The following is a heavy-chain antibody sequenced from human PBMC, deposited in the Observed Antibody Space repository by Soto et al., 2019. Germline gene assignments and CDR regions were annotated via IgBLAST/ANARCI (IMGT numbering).Heavy chain of an antibody. V-gene: IGHV4-34*01. J-gene: IGHJ2*01. Sequence: QVQLQQWGAGPLRPLETLSLTCGVSGGSFSGYYWAWIRQSPGKGLEGIGEINDRGSINYNPSLKSRVSISVDTSKNHYSLNLRSVTAADSAVYYCARESHEILSGPPWVWYFDLWGRGTLVTVSS. CDR2: INDRGSI. D-gene: IGHD3-9*01. CDR1: GGSFSGYY. CDR3: ARESHEILSGPPWVWYFDL.